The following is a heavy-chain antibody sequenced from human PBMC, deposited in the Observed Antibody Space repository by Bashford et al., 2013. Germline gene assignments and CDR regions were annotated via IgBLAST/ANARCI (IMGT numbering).Heavy chain of an antibody. V-gene: IGHV4-34*01. CDR1: GGSFSGYY. D-gene: IGHD6-13*01. CDR3: ARDQGYSSSCCWFDP. Sequence: SETLSLTCAVYGGSFSGYYWSWIRQPPGKGLEWIGEINHSGSTNYNPSLKSRVTISLDTSKNQFSLKLISVTAADTAVYYCARDQGYSSSCCWFDPWGQGTLVTVSS. J-gene: IGHJ5*02. CDR2: INHSGST.